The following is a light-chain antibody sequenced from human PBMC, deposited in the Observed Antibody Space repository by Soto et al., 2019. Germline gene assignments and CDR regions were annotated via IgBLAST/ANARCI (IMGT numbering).Light chain of an antibody. CDR3: HQSYSTPLT. CDR1: QSLLDSDDGNTY. Sequence: DVVMTQHPLSLPVTPGEPASISCRSSQSLLDSDDGNTYLDWYLQKPGQSPQLLIYTLSSLQSGVPSRFSGSGSGTDFTLTISSMQPEDFATYYCHQSYSTPLTSGGGTKVDI. V-gene: IGKV2-40*01. CDR2: TLS. J-gene: IGKJ4*01.